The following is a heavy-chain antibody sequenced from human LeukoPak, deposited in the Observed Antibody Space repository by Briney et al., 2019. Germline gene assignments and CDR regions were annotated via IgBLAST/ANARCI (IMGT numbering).Heavy chain of an antibody. J-gene: IGHJ5*02. V-gene: IGHV1-24*01. CDR3: AREGDGGGEGATNWFDP. D-gene: IGHD1-26*01. CDR1: GYTLTELS. CDR2: FDPEDGET. Sequence: ASVKVSCKVSGYTLTELSMHWVRQAPGKGLEWMGGFDPEDGETIYAQKFQGRVTINADASTSTVYMELSSLRSEDTAVYYCAREGDGGGEGATNWFDPWGQGTLVTVSS.